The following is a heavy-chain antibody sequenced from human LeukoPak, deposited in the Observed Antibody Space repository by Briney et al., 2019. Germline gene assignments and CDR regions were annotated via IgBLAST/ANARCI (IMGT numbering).Heavy chain of an antibody. CDR2: IIPSSGST. J-gene: IGHJ4*02. D-gene: IGHD3-10*01. V-gene: IGHV1-46*02. CDR3: ARAIDYGSGSYLLDY. Sequence: ASVKVSCKASGYTFNRYYMHWVRQAPGQGLEWMGIIIPSSGSTSYAQKFQGRVTMTRDTSTSTVYMELSRLRSDDTAVYYCARAIDYGSGSYLLDYWGQGTLVTVSS. CDR1: GYTFNRYY.